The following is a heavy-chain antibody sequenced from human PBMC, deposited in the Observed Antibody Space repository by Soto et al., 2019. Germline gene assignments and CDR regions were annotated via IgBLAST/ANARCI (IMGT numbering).Heavy chain of an antibody. J-gene: IGHJ4*02. CDR1: GGSISSYY. CDR3: ARAPPYYDFWSGLSDSSSSYFDY. D-gene: IGHD3-3*01. V-gene: IGHV4-59*01. CDR2: IYYSGST. Sequence: TSETLSLTCTLPGGSISSYYWSWIRQPPGKGLEWLGYIYYSGSTNYNPSLKSRVTISVDTSKNQFSLKLSSVTAADTAVYYCARAPPYYDFWSGLSDSSSSYFDYWGQGTLVTVSS.